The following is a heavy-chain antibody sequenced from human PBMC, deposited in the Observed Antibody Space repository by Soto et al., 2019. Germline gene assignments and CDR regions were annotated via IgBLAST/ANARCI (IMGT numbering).Heavy chain of an antibody. J-gene: IGHJ6*02. V-gene: IGHV4-39*01. CDR1: GGSISSSSYY. CDR2: IYYSGST. CDR3: ARQLWFGELFRYYYGMDV. Sequence: SETLSLTCTVSGGSISSSSYYWGWIRQPPGKGLEWIGSIYYSGSTYYNPSLKSRVTISVDTSKNQFSLKLSSVTAADTAVYYCARQLWFGELFRYYYGMDVWGQGTTVTVS. D-gene: IGHD3-10*01.